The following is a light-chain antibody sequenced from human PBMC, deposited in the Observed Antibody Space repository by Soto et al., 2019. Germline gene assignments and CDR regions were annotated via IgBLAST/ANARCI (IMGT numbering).Light chain of an antibody. CDR2: GAS. CDR1: QSVSSN. V-gene: IGKV3-15*01. Sequence: EIVMTQSPATLSVSPGERATLSCRASQSVSSNLAWYQQKPGQAPRLLIYGASTRATGIPARFSGSGSGTEFTLTISSLHSEDFADYYCQQYNNLYTFGQGTKLEIK. J-gene: IGKJ2*01. CDR3: QQYNNLYT.